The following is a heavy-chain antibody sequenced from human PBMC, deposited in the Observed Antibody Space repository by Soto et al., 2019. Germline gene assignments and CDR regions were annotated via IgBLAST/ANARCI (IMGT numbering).Heavy chain of an antibody. CDR3: ARDPDYGDYSFDY. CDR1: GGTFSSYA. D-gene: IGHD4-17*01. CDR2: IIPIFGTA. Sequence: SVKVSCKASGGTFSSYAISWVRQAPGQGLEWMGGIIPIFGTANYAQKFQGRVTITADESTSTAYMELSSLRSEDTAVYYCARDPDYGDYSFDYWGQGTLVTVSS. V-gene: IGHV1-69*13. J-gene: IGHJ4*02.